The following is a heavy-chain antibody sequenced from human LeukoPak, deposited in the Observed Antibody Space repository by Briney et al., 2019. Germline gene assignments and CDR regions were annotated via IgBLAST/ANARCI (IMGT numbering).Heavy chain of an antibody. J-gene: IGHJ4*02. D-gene: IGHD4-11*01. Sequence: GASVKVSCKASGYTFTSYYIHWVRQAPRQGLEWMGVINPSGGSTSYAQKFQGRVTMTRDTSTSTVYMELSSLRSQDTAVYYCATDIPWGEAPGLQTDYWGQGTLVTVSS. CDR2: INPSGGST. CDR3: ATDIPWGEAPGLQTDY. V-gene: IGHV1-46*01. CDR1: GYTFTSYY.